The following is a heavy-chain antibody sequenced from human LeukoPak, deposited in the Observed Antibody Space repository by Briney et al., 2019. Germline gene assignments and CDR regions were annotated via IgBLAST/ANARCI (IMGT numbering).Heavy chain of an antibody. CDR1: GFTFTTYT. V-gene: IGHV3-30-3*01. CDR3: ARAGGSGSYYHYYGMDV. J-gene: IGHJ6*02. Sequence: GGSLRLSCAASGFTFTTYTMHWVRQAPGKGLEWVAVISHDGSNKDYADSVKGRFTVSRHNSKNTLYLQMNSLRAEDTAVYYCARAGGSGSYYHYYGMDVWGQGTTVTVSS. CDR2: ISHDGSNK. D-gene: IGHD3-10*01.